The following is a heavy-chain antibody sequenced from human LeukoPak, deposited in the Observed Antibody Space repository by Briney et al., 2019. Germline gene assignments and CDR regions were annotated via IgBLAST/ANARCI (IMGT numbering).Heavy chain of an antibody. CDR2: ISGSGGST. Sequence: GGSLRLSCAASGFTFSSYAMSWVRQAPGKRLEWVSAISGSGGSTYYADSVKGRFTISRDNSKNTLYLQMNSLRAEDTAVYYCAKDLGLYYYYGMDVWGKGTTVTVFS. J-gene: IGHJ6*04. CDR3: AKDLGLYYYYGMDV. V-gene: IGHV3-23*01. D-gene: IGHD7-27*01. CDR1: GFTFSSYA.